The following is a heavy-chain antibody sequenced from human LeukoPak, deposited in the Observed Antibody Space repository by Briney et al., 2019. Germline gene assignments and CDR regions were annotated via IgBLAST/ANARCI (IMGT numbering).Heavy chain of an antibody. D-gene: IGHD3-3*01. CDR2: ISSNGGST. J-gene: IGHJ6*02. Sequence: GRSLRLFCAASGFTFSSYAMHWVRQAPGEGLEYVSAISSNGGSTYYADSVKGRFTISRDNSKNTLFLQMGSLRVEDMAVYYCARGLRAYYYYGMDVWGQGTTVTVSS. CDR1: GFTFSSYA. V-gene: IGHV3-64*02. CDR3: ARGLRAYYYYGMDV.